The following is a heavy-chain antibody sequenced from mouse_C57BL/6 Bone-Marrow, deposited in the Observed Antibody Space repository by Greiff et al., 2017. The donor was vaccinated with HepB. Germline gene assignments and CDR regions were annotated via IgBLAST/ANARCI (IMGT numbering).Heavy chain of an antibody. CDR1: GYAFSSSW. J-gene: IGHJ2*01. CDR3: ARSIDY. Sequence: QVQLQQSGPELVKPGASVKISCKASGYAFSSSWMNWVKQRPGKGLEWIGRIYPGDGDTNYNGKFKGKATLTADKSSSTAYMQLSSLTSEDAAVYFCARSIDYWGQGTTLTVSS. CDR2: IYPGDGDT. V-gene: IGHV1-82*01.